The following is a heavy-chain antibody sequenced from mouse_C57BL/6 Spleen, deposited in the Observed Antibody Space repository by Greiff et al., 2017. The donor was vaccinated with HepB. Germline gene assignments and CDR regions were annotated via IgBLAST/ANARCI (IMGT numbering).Heavy chain of an antibody. V-gene: IGHV1-64*01. D-gene: IGHD1-1*01. CDR2: IHPNSGST. J-gene: IGHJ3*01. Sequence: QVQLQQPGAELVKPGASVKLSCKASGYTFTSYWMHWVKQRPGQGLEWIGMIHPNSGSTNYNEKFKSKATLTVDKSSSTAYMQLSSLTSEDSAVYYCARSSYYYGSSYSWFAYWGQGTLVTVSA. CDR1: GYTFTSYW. CDR3: ARSSYYYGSSYSWFAY.